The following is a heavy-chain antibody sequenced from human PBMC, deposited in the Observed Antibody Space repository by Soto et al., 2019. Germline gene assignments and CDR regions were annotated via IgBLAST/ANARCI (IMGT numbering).Heavy chain of an antibody. J-gene: IGHJ5*02. CDR3: ARESRFLEWLSLNWFDP. D-gene: IGHD3-3*01. CDR2: ISSSSSTI. Sequence: GSLRHSCAASGGTCISYSMSWVRQATGKGLEWVSYISSSSSTIYYADSVKGRFTISRDNAKNSLYLQMNSLRDEDTAVYYCARESRFLEWLSLNWFDPWGQGTLVTVSS. V-gene: IGHV3-48*02. CDR1: GGTCISYS.